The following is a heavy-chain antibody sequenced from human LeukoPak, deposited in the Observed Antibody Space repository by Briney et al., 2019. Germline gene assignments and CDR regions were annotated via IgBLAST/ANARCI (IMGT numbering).Heavy chain of an antibody. CDR3: AKEGAPVGATSLSDMDV. Sequence: HPGGSLRLSCAASGFTLSSYAMSWVRQAPGKGLEWVSAISGSGGSTYYADSVKGRFTISRDNSKNTLSLQMNSLRAEDTAVYYCAKEGAPVGATSLSDMDVWGQGTTVTVSS. V-gene: IGHV3-23*01. D-gene: IGHD1-26*01. CDR1: GFTLSSYA. CDR2: ISGSGGST. J-gene: IGHJ6*02.